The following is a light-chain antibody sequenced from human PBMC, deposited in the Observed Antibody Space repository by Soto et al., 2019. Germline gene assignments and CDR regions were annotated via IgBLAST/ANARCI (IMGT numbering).Light chain of an antibody. Sequence: DIQMTQSPSSLSVSIGDRVTITCRASEKISKYLNWYQQKPGKAPKVLMYTASSLQSGVPSRFSGSGIGTEFTLTISSVQSEDYATYFCQQSYVTPYTFGQGTELQIK. CDR2: TAS. CDR1: EKISKY. J-gene: IGKJ2*01. CDR3: QQSYVTPYT. V-gene: IGKV1-39*01.